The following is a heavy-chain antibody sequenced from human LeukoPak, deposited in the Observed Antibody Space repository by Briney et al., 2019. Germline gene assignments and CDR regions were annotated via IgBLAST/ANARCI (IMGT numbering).Heavy chain of an antibody. CDR2: ISNDGSNK. CDR1: AFTFSSYT. CDR3: ARFIMVRGVGDYMDV. Sequence: PGGSLRLSCAGSAFTFSSYTMHWDRQAPGKGREGGAVISNDGSNKYYADSVKGRFTISRDNTKNTLYLQMSSLRSEDTAVYYCARFIMVRGVGDYMDVWGKGTTVTVSS. J-gene: IGHJ6*03. D-gene: IGHD3-10*01. V-gene: IGHV3-30*04.